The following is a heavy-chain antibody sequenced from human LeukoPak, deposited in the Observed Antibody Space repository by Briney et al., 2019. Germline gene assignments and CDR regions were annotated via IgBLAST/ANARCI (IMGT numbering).Heavy chain of an antibody. Sequence: SETLSLTCTVSGGSISSYYWSWIRQPPGKGLEWIGYIYYSGSTNYNPSPKSRVTISVDTSKNQFSLKLSSVTAADTAVYYCARGGPVWYFDYWGQGTLVTVSS. J-gene: IGHJ4*02. D-gene: IGHD2-21*01. CDR2: IYYSGST. V-gene: IGHV4-59*01. CDR1: GGSISSYY. CDR3: ARGGPVWYFDY.